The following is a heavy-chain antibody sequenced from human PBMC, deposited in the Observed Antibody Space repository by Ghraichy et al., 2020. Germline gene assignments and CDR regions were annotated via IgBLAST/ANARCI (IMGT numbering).Heavy chain of an antibody. CDR3: AKDLAGLRYGMDV. Sequence: GGSLRLSCAASGFSFSDYAMNWVRQAPGKGLEWVSSISGSSVTILYADSVKGRLTISRDNSKNMVYLQMSSLRVDDTAVYYCAKDLAGLRYGMDVWGQGTTVTVSS. CDR2: ISGSSVTI. D-gene: IGHD3-16*01. V-gene: IGHV3-23*01. J-gene: IGHJ6*02. CDR1: GFSFSDYA.